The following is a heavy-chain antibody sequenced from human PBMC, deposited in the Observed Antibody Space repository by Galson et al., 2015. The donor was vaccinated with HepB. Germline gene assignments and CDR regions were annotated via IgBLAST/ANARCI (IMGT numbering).Heavy chain of an antibody. CDR3: AKDQGGRFLECLLTVLDV. J-gene: IGHJ6*02. Sequence: SLRLSCADSGFTFSSYGMHWVRQAPGKGLEWVAVISYDGSNKYYADSVKGRFTISRDNSKNTLNLQMNSLRAEDTAVYYCAKDQGGRFLECLLTVLDVWGQGTTVTVSS. V-gene: IGHV3-30*18. D-gene: IGHD3-3*01. CDR1: GFTFSSYG. CDR2: ISYDGSNK.